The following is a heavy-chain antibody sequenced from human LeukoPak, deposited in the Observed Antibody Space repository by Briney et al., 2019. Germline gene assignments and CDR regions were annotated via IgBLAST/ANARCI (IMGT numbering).Heavy chain of an antibody. CDR3: ARESAEYFQH. Sequence: PSETLSLTCTVSGGSISSYYWSWIRQPPGKGLEWIGYIYYSGSTNHNPSLKSRVTISVDTSKNQFSLKLSSVTAADTAVYYCARESAEYFQHWGQGTLVTVSS. CDR2: IYYSGST. CDR1: GGSISSYY. J-gene: IGHJ1*01. V-gene: IGHV4-59*01.